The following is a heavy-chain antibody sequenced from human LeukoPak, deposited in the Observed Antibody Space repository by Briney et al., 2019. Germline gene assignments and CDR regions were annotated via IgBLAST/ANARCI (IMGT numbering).Heavy chain of an antibody. Sequence: SETLSLTCIVSGGSISSYYWSWIRQPPGKGLEWIGYIYYSGSTNYNPSLKSRVTISVDTSKNQFSLKLSSVTAADTAVYYCARDRGIEFDYWGQGTLVTVSS. J-gene: IGHJ4*02. CDR2: IYYSGST. CDR1: GGSISSYY. V-gene: IGHV4-59*01. D-gene: IGHD1-26*01. CDR3: ARDRGIEFDY.